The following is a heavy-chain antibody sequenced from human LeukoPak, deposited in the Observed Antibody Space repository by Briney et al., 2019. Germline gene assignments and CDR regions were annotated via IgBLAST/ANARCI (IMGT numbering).Heavy chain of an antibody. CDR1: GGSSSGYY. J-gene: IGHJ4*02. V-gene: IGHV4-34*01. D-gene: IGHD3-22*01. Sequence: PSETLSLTCAVYGGSSSGYYWSWIRQPPGKGLEWIGEINHSGSTNYNPSLKSRVTVSVDTSKNQFSLRLSSVTGADTAVYYCARHEDGYYSESSGYYFDYWGQGTLVTVSS. CDR2: INHSGST. CDR3: ARHEDGYYSESSGYYFDY.